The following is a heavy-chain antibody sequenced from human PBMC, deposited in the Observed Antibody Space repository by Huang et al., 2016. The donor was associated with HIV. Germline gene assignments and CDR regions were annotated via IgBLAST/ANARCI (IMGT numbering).Heavy chain of an antibody. CDR2: IYYTGNT. CDR3: ARVSRTRGAFDI. CDR1: GGSISSYY. V-gene: IGHV4-59*01. J-gene: IGHJ3*02. D-gene: IGHD3-10*01. Sequence: QVQLQESGPGLVKPSETLSLPCTVSGGSISSYYWSWIRQPPGKGLEWIGYIYYTGNTNYNPSLKSRVTISVDTSKNQFSLKLTAVTAADTAVYYCARVSRTRGAFDIWGQGTMVIVSS.